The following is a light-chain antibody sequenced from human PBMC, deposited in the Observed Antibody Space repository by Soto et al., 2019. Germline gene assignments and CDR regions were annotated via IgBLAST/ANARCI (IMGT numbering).Light chain of an antibody. CDR2: DAS. J-gene: IGKJ1*01. V-gene: IGKV1-5*01. CDR1: QSISSW. Sequence: DIQMTQSPSTLSASVGDRVTITCRASQSISSWLAWYQQKPGKAPKLLIYDASSLESGVPSRFSGSGSGTDFTLTSSSLQPDDIATYFCQQYNSFWTFGQGTKGEIK. CDR3: QQYNSFWT.